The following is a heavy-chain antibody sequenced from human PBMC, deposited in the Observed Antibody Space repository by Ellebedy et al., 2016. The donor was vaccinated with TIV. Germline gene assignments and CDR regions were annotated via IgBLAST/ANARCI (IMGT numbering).Heavy chain of an antibody. J-gene: IGHJ4*02. Sequence: GESLKISCAASGFSFNNHAMNWVRQAPGKSLEWVSAVSGSGDSTKYADSVKGRFTISTDTSQNTLYLQMNSLRADDTAVYYCAKSDCSYITCYVMDYWGQGTLVTVSS. V-gene: IGHV3-23*01. D-gene: IGHD2-2*01. CDR3: AKSDCSYITCYVMDY. CDR1: GFSFNNHA. CDR2: VSGSGDST.